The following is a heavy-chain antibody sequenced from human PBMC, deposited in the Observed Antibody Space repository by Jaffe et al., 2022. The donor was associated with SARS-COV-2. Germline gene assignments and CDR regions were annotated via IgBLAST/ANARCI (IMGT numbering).Heavy chain of an antibody. Sequence: EVQLVESGGGLVQPGGSLRLSCAASGFTFSSYWMSWVRQAPGKGLEWVANIKQDGSEKYYVDSVKGRFTISRDNAKNSLYLQMNSLRAEDTAVYYCARGWALWFGELLPRSLFDYWGQGTLVTVSS. J-gene: IGHJ4*02. CDR2: IKQDGSEK. D-gene: IGHD3-10*01. CDR1: GFTFSSYW. V-gene: IGHV3-7*04. CDR3: ARGWALWFGELLPRSLFDY.